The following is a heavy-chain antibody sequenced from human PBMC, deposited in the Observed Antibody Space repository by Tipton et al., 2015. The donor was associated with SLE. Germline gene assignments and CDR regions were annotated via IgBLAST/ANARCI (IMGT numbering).Heavy chain of an antibody. D-gene: IGHD3-9*01. V-gene: IGHV1-69*05. CDR3: ASETAHDMLTGYRD. Sequence: QLVQSGPEVKKPGASVKVSCKASGGTFSSYAISWVRQAPGQGLEWMGGIIPIFGTANYAQKFQGRVTITTDESTSTAYMELSSLRSEDTAVYYCASETAHDMLTGYRDWGQGTLVTVSS. J-gene: IGHJ4*02. CDR1: GGTFSSYA. CDR2: IIPIFGTA.